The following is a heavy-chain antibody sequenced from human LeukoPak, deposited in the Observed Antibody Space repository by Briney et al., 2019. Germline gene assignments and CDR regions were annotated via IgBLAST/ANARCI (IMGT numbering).Heavy chain of an antibody. J-gene: IGHJ4*02. CDR2: IAHDGSNK. Sequence: GGSLRLSCAVSGLTFSSSWMDWVRQAPGKGLEWVAVIAHDGSNKDYADSVKGRFTIPRDNSKDTLYLQMNSLRDEDTAVYYCARDYSGKYTFDYWGQGTLVTVSS. CDR3: ARDYSGKYTFDY. CDR1: GLTFSSSW. V-gene: IGHV3-30*03. D-gene: IGHD1-26*01.